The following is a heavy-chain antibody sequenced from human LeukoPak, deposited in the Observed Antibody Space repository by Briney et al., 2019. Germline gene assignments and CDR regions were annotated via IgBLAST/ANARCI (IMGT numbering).Heavy chain of an antibody. V-gene: IGHV1-2*02. CDR2: INPDSGGT. CDR1: GYTFTGYY. CDR3: ARDRGDGYNAYYFDY. Sequence: GASVKVSCKASGYTFTGYYLHWVRQAPGQGLEWMGWINPDSGGTNYAQKFQGRVTMTRDTSISTAYLGLSRLRSDDTAVYYCARDRGDGYNAYYFDYWGQGTLVTVSS. J-gene: IGHJ4*02. D-gene: IGHD5-24*01.